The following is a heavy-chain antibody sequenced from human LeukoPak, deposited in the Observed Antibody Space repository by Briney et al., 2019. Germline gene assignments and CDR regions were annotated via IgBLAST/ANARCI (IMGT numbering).Heavy chain of an antibody. V-gene: IGHV4-34*01. J-gene: IGHJ4*02. CDR1: GGSFSGYY. CDR3: ARHSRGYSYGYDY. CDR2: INHSGST. D-gene: IGHD5-18*01. Sequence: PETLSLTCAVYGGSFSGYYWSWIRQPPGKGLEWIGEINHSGSTSYNPSLKSRVTISVDTSKNQFSLKLSSVTAADTAVYYCARHSRGYSYGYDYWGQGTLVTVSS.